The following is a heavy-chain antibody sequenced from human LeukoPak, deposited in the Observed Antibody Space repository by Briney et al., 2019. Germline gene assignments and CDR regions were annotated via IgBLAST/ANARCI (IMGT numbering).Heavy chain of an antibody. J-gene: IGHJ4*02. CDR1: GFTFDDYG. CDR2: INWNGGST. Sequence: PGGSLRLSCAASGFTFDDYGMSWVRQAPGKGLEWVSGINWNGGSTGYADSVKGRFTISRDNAKNSLYLQMNSLRAEDTALYYCARHPYHYDSSGTPYYFDYWGQGTLVTVSS. D-gene: IGHD3-22*01. V-gene: IGHV3-20*04. CDR3: ARHPYHYDSSGTPYYFDY.